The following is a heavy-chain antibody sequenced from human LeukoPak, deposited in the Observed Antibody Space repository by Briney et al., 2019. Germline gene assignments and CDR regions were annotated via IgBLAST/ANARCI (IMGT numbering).Heavy chain of an antibody. J-gene: IGHJ6*02. Sequence: PGGSLRLSCAASGFTLSSSWMTWVRQAPGKGLEWVANINQDGSEKYYVDSVRGRFTISRDNARNSLYLQMHSLRAEDTAVFYCTGHYGMNVWGQGTTVTVSS. CDR3: TGHYGMNV. V-gene: IGHV3-7*01. CDR1: GFTLSSSW. CDR2: INQDGSEK.